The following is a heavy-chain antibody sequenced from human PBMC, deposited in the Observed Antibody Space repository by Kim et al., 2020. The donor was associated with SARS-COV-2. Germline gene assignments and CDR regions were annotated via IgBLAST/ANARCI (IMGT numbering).Heavy chain of an antibody. V-gene: IGHV3-21*01. D-gene: IGHD3-10*01. Sequence: GGSLRLSCAASGFTFSSYSMNWVRQAPGKGLEWVSSISSSSSYIYYADSVKGRFTISRDNAKNSLYLQMNSLRAEDTAVYYCARDLKARGVIITTQSDYWGQGTLVTVSS. CDR1: GFTFSSYS. CDR3: ARDLKARGVIITTQSDY. CDR2: ISSSSSYI. J-gene: IGHJ4*02.